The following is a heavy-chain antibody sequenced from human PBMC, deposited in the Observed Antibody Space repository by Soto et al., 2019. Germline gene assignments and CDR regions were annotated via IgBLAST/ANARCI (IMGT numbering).Heavy chain of an antibody. D-gene: IGHD3-10*01. CDR3: AGGPYYFGLDV. CDR2: IYYTGNT. V-gene: IGHV4-59*01. Sequence: ESLKISCKGSGYSFTRYWIGWVRQMPGKGLEWIGYIYYTGNTKYNPSLESRVTISVDTSKKQFFLKLNSVTPADTAVYYCAGGPYYFGLDVWGQGTTVTVSS. CDR1: GYSFTRYW. J-gene: IGHJ6*02.